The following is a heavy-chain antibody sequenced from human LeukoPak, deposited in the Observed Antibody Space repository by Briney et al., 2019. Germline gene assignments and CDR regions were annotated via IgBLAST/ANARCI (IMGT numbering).Heavy chain of an antibody. J-gene: IGHJ5*02. Sequence: PSETLSLTCAVYGGSFSGYYWSWIRKPPGKGLEWIGEINHSGSTNYNPSLKSRVTISVDRSKNQFSLKLSSVTAADTAVYYCARVVTANWFDPWGQGTLVTVSS. CDR2: INHSGST. CDR3: ARVVTANWFDP. V-gene: IGHV4-34*01. CDR1: GGSFSGYY. D-gene: IGHD2-21*02.